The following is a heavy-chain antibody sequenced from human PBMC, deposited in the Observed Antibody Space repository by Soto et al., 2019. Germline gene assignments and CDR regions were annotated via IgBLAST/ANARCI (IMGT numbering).Heavy chain of an antibody. CDR2: IYWDDDK. J-gene: IGHJ3*02. V-gene: IGHV2-5*02. D-gene: IGHD3-3*01. CDR1: GFSLSTSGVG. CDR3: AHTRITIFGVAQNFDI. Sequence: SGPTLVNPTQTLTLTCTFSGFSLSTSGVGVGWIRQPPGKALEWLALIYWDDDKRYSPSLKSRLTITKDTSKNQVVLTMTNMDPVDTATYYCAHTRITIFGVAQNFDIWGQGTMVTVS.